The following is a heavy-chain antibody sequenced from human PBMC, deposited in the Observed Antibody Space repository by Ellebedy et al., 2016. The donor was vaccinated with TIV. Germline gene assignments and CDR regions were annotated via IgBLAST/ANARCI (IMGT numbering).Heavy chain of an antibody. CDR3: TKRHTSGWYYYDY. CDR2: INGDGSST. CDR1: GFSFSSYW. J-gene: IGHJ4*02. Sequence: GESLKISCAASGFSFSSYWMHWVRQTPGTGLVWLSRINGDGSSTRYADSVRGRFTISRDNAKNTLYLPMNSLRAEDTAIYYCTKRHTSGWYYYDYWGQGTLVTVSS. D-gene: IGHD6-19*01. V-gene: IGHV3-74*01.